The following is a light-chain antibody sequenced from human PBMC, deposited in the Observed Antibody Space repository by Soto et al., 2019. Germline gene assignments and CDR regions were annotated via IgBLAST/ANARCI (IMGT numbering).Light chain of an antibody. V-gene: IGKV3-20*01. J-gene: IGKJ5*01. CDR2: GAS. CDR1: QSISSSF. Sequence: EIVLTQSPGILSLSPGERASLSCGASQSISSSFLAWYQQKPGQAPRLLIYGASSRATGIPDRFSGTGSETDFTLTISRLEPEDFAVYYCKQYDNSPITFGQGTRLEI. CDR3: KQYDNSPIT.